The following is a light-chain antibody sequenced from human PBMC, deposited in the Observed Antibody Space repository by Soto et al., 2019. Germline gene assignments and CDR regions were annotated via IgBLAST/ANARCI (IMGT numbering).Light chain of an antibody. CDR1: QNVSNNY. V-gene: IGKV3-20*01. Sequence: EIGLQQSPATLSLAPGERATLSCRASQNVSNNYLAWYQQKPGQAPRLLIYGASNRATGIPDRFSGSGSGTDFTLTISRLEPEDFAVYYCQQYGSSGTFGQGTKVDIK. J-gene: IGKJ1*01. CDR3: QQYGSSGT. CDR2: GAS.